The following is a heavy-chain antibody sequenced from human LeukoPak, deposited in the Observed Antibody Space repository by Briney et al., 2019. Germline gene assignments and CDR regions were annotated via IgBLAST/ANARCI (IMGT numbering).Heavy chain of an antibody. CDR2: IIPILGIA. J-gene: IGHJ4*02. D-gene: IGHD3-22*01. Sequence: VKVSCKASGGTFSSYTISWVRQAPGQGPEWMGRIIPILGIANYAQKFQGRVTITADKSTSTAYMELSSLRSEDTAVHYCWSYYYDSSGYYSDYWGQGTLVTVSS. V-gene: IGHV1-69*02. CDR1: GGTFSSYT. CDR3: WSYYYDSSGYYSDY.